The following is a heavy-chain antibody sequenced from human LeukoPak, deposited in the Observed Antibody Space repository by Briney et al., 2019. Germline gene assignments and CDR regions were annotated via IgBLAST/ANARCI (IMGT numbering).Heavy chain of an antibody. V-gene: IGHV4-34*01. CDR2: INHSGST. D-gene: IGHD6-6*01. CDR1: GGSFSGYY. Sequence: PETLSFTCAVYGGSFSGYYWSWIRQPPGKGLEWIGEINHSGSTNYNPSLKSRVTISVDTSKNQFSLKLSSVTAADTAVYYCARGRYSSSSKYFDYWGQGTLVTVSS. J-gene: IGHJ4*02. CDR3: ARGRYSSSSKYFDY.